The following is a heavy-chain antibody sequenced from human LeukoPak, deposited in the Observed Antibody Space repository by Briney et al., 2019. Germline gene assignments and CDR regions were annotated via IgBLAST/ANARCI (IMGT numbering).Heavy chain of an antibody. D-gene: IGHD1-26*01. CDR1: GFSFSSYA. CDR3: VEVPRRVGYSPGEPLYYYGVDV. CDR2: IRGTGGRT. Sequence: GGSLRLSCAASGFSFSSYAMSWVRQAPGKGLEWLSGIRGTGGRTIYADSVKGWFTISRDNSKNTLYLQMSTLRAEDTTIYYCVEVPRRVGYSPGEPLYYYGVDVWGQGTTVTVSS. J-gene: IGHJ6*02. V-gene: IGHV3-23*01.